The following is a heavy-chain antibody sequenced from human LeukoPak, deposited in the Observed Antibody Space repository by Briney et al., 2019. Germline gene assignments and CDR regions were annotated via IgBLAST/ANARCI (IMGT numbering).Heavy chain of an antibody. CDR1: GFTFSTNS. V-gene: IGHV3-21*01. CDR3: ARDVARDISCYTD. J-gene: IGHJ4*02. Sequence: PGGSLRLSCAASGFTFSTNSMNWVRQAPGKGLEWVASISSSGTYIYYPESLKGRFTVSRDNAKNSVYLQMNSLRAVDTAVYYCARDVARDISCYTDWGQGTLVTVSS. CDR2: ISSSGTYI. D-gene: IGHD2-2*02.